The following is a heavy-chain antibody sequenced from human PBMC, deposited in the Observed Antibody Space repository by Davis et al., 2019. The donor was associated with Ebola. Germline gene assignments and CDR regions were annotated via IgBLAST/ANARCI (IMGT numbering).Heavy chain of an antibody. Sequence: AASVKVSCKASGGTFSSYAISWVRQAPGQGLEWMGGIIPIFGTTNYSQNFQGRVTIFADESSSTAYMELSRLRSDDTAVYYCAREPNGDYDAFDIWGQGTMVTVSS. CDR1: GGTFSSYA. V-gene: IGHV1-69*13. CDR2: IIPIFGTT. CDR3: AREPNGDYDAFDI. D-gene: IGHD4-17*01. J-gene: IGHJ3*02.